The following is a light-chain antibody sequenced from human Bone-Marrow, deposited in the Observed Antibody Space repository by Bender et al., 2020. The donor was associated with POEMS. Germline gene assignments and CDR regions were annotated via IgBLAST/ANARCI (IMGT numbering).Light chain of an antibody. Sequence: SYVLAQPPSVSVAPGETARITCGEDKIGGESVHWYQQKPGQAPVLVIFYDSDRPSGIPERFSGSKSGNTATLTISRVEAGDEADYYCQVWDSSSDHDWVFGGGTKLTVL. J-gene: IGLJ3*02. CDR3: QVWDSSSDHDWV. CDR1: KIGGES. V-gene: IGLV3-21*04. CDR2: YDS.